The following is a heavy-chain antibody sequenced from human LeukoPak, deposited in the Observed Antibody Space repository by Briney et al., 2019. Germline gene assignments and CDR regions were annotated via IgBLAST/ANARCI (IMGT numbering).Heavy chain of an antibody. Sequence: SETLSLTCTVSGGSLSSSSYYWGWIRQPPGKGLEWIGSIYYSGSTYYNPSLKSRVTISVDTSKNQFSLKLSSVTAADTAVYYCARDPEGATILGAFDIWGQGTMVTVSS. CDR3: ARDPEGATILGAFDI. J-gene: IGHJ3*02. V-gene: IGHV4-39*07. CDR1: GGSLSSSSYY. D-gene: IGHD1-26*01. CDR2: IYYSGST.